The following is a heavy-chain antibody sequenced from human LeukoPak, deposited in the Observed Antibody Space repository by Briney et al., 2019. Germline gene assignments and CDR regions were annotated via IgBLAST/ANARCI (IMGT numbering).Heavy chain of an antibody. CDR2: INPNSGVA. D-gene: IGHD3-22*01. V-gene: IGHV1-2*02. Sequence: GASVKVSCKASGYIFTGYYIYWVRQAPGQGLEWMGWINPNSGVAKSAQRFQGRVTLTRETSTSSVYMELNRLRSDDTAVYYCARVDYYDSSDYFDYWGQGTLVTVSS. CDR1: GYIFTGYY. J-gene: IGHJ4*02. CDR3: ARVDYYDSSDYFDY.